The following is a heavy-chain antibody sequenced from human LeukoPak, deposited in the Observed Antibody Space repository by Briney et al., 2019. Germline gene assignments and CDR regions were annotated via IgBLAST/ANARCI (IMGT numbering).Heavy chain of an antibody. J-gene: IGHJ3*02. Sequence: GESLKISCKGSGYSFTSYWIGWVRQMPGKGLEWMGIIYPGDSDTRYSSSFQGQVTISADKSISTAYLQWSSLKASDTAMYYCAVIERVPAATRDAFDIWGQGTMVTVSS. CDR3: AVIERVPAATRDAFDI. V-gene: IGHV5-51*01. CDR2: IYPGDSDT. CDR1: GYSFTSYW. D-gene: IGHD2-2*01.